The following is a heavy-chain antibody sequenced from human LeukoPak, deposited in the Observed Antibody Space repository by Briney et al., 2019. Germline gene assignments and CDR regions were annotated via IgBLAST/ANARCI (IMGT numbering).Heavy chain of an antibody. Sequence: ASVKVSCKSSGYTLSDYDINWVRQATGQGREGMGWINSNWGNAGYGQKFQGRVTMTRNTSISTAYMELSSLRTEDTAVYYCARALAWGGSSYSYYYMDVWDKGTTVTVS. V-gene: IGHV1-8*01. J-gene: IGHJ6*03. CDR3: ARALAWGGSSYSYYYMDV. D-gene: IGHD1-26*01. CDR1: GYTLSDYD. CDR2: INSNWGNA.